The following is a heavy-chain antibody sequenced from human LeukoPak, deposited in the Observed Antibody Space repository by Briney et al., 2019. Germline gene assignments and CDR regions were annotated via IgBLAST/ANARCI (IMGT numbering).Heavy chain of an antibody. CDR2: ISVSGGST. V-gene: IGHV3-23*01. D-gene: IGHD3-3*01. CDR3: AKDQMGLRFLEWLSPFDY. CDR1: GFTFSSYA. J-gene: IGHJ4*02. Sequence: PGGSLRLSCAASGFTFSSYAMSWVRQAPGKGLEWVSAISVSGGSTYYADSVKGRFTISRDNSKNTLYLQMNSLRAEDTAVYYCAKDQMGLRFLEWLSPFDYWGQGTLVTVSS.